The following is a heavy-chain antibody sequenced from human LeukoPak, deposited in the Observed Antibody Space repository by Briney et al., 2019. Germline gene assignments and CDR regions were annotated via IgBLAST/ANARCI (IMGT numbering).Heavy chain of an antibody. D-gene: IGHD1-26*01. Sequence: GGSLRLSCAASGLTFSTYSMNWVRQAPGKGLEWVSSISGSSSYIYYADSVKGRFTISRDNSKNTLSLQMNTLRAEDTAVYYCAKVHGRYSTYFYFDLWGRGTLVTVSS. CDR3: AKVHGRYSTYFYFDL. CDR2: ISGSSSYI. J-gene: IGHJ2*01. CDR1: GLTFSTYS. V-gene: IGHV3-21*04.